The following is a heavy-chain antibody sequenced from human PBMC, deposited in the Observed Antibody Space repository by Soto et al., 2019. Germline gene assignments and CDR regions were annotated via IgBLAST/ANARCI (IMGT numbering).Heavy chain of an antibody. V-gene: IGHV3-23*01. CDR1: GFTFSSYA. J-gene: IGHJ4*02. CDR3: AKDRERIATRSIDY. D-gene: IGHD6-6*01. CDR2: ISGSGVST. Sequence: EVQLLESGGGLVQPGWSLRLSCAASGFTFSSYAMSWVRQAPGKGLEWVSGISGSGVSTYYADSVKGRFTISRDNSKSTLYLQMNSLRAEDTAVYYCAKDRERIATRSIDYWGQGTLVTVSS.